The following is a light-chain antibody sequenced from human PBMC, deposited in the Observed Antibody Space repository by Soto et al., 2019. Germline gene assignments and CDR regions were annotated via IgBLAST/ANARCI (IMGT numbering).Light chain of an antibody. CDR3: QQRSAWPLT. CDR2: DAS. V-gene: IGKV3-11*01. Sequence: EIVLTQSPATLSLSPGERVTLSCRASQSVSSYFAWYQQKPCLAPRLLIYDASTRAAGIPARFTGSGSGTAFALTISSLEHDDFAVYYCQQRSAWPLTFGGGTKVEIK. J-gene: IGKJ4*01. CDR1: QSVSSY.